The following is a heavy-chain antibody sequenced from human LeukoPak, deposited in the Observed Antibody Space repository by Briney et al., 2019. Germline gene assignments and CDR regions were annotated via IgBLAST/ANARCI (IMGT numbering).Heavy chain of an antibody. V-gene: IGHV4-30-4*01. CDR2: IYYSGST. J-gene: IGHJ4*02. D-gene: IGHD3-9*01. CDR1: GGSISSGDYY. CDR3: ARAHYDILTGYYNVFDY. Sequence: SETLSLTCTVSGGSISSGDYYWGRIRQPPGKGLEWIGYIYYSGSTYYNPSLKCRVTISVDTSKNQFSLKLSSVTAADTAVYYCARAHYDILTGYYNVFDYWGQGTLVTVSS.